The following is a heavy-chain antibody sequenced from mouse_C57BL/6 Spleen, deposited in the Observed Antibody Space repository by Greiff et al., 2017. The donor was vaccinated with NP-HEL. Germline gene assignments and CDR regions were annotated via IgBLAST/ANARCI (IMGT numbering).Heavy chain of an antibody. CDR3: TRKIYYGYDEGFAY. V-gene: IGHV1-5*01. Sequence: VQLQQSGTVLARPGASVKMSCKTSGYTFTSYWMHWVKQRPGQGLEWIGAIYPGNSDTSYNQKFKGKAKLTAVTSASTAYMELSSLTNEDSAVYYCTRKIYYGYDEGFAYWGQGTLVTVSA. J-gene: IGHJ3*01. CDR1: GYTFTSYW. D-gene: IGHD2-2*01. CDR2: IYPGNSDT.